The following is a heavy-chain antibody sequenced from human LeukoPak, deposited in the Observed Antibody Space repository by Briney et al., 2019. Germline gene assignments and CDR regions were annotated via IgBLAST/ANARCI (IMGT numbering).Heavy chain of an antibody. V-gene: IGHV3-21*01. CDR2: ISSSSSYI. Sequence: PGGSLRLSCAASGFTFSSYSMNWVRQAPGKGLEWVSSISSSSSYIYYADSVEGRFTISRDNAKNSLYLQMNSLRAEDTAVYYCASFHSSGWDKFDYWGQGTLVTVSS. CDR3: ASFHSSGWDKFDY. CDR1: GFTFSSYS. J-gene: IGHJ4*02. D-gene: IGHD6-19*01.